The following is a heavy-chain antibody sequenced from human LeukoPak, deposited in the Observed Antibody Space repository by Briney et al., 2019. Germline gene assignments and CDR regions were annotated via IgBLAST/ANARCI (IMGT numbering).Heavy chain of an antibody. V-gene: IGHV1-18*01. CDR3: ARGSHDYGDYFILPFDY. D-gene: IGHD4-17*01. J-gene: IGHJ4*02. Sequence: ASLKVSCKASGYTFTSYGISWVRQAPGQGLEWMGWISAYNGNTNYAQKLQGRVTMTTDTSTSTAYMELRSLRSDDTAVYYCARGSHDYGDYFILPFDYWSQGTLVTVSS. CDR1: GYTFTSYG. CDR2: ISAYNGNT.